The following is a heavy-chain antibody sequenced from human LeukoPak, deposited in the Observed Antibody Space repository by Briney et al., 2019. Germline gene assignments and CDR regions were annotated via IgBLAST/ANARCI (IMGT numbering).Heavy chain of an antibody. D-gene: IGHD3-9*01. CDR2: ISHTGST. CDR1: GGSIIIQNYY. V-gene: IGHV4-39*01. J-gene: IGHJ6*03. CDR3: ARLLSYDVLTDNYYKYYMDV. Sequence: SETLSLTFSVSGGSIIIQNYYWGWIRQPPGKALELIGSISHTGSTFYSPSLKSRVTMTVDTSNNEFALRVNSVTAADTAVYYCARLLSYDVLTDNYYKYYMDVWGKGTTVTVSS.